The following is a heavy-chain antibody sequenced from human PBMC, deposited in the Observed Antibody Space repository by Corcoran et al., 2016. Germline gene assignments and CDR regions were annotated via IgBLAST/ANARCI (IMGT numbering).Heavy chain of an antibody. CDR3: ARHPLVRGSWGMDV. V-gene: IGHV4-39*01. CDR2: IYDSGST. D-gene: IGHD1-26*01. J-gene: IGHJ6*02. Sequence: QLQLQESGPGLVKPSETLSLTCTVSGGSISSSSYYWGWIRQPPGKGLEWIGSIYDSGSTYYNPSLKSRVTISVDTSKNQFSLKLSSVTAADPAVYYCARHPLVRGSWGMDVWGQGTTVTVSS. CDR1: GGSISSSSYY.